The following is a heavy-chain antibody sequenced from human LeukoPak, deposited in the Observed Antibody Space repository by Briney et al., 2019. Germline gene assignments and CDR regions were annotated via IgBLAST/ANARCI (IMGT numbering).Heavy chain of an antibody. CDR3: ARHLGGIVLDPYYFDY. CDR2: IYYSGST. J-gene: IGHJ4*02. D-gene: IGHD1-26*01. Sequence: SETLSLTCTVSGGSISSSSYYWGWIRQPPGKGLEWIGCIYYSGSTYYNPSLKSRVTISVDTSKNQFSLKLSSVSAADTAVYYCARHLGGIVLDPYYFDYWGQGTLVTVSS. V-gene: IGHV4-39*01. CDR1: GGSISSSSYY.